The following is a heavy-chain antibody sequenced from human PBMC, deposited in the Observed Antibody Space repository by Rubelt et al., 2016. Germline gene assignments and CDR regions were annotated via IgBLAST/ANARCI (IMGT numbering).Heavy chain of an antibody. CDR1: GFSLSTSGVG. V-gene: IGHV2-5*02. CDR2: IYWDDDK. D-gene: IGHD3-3*01. Sequence: QITLKESGPTLVKPTQTLTLTCTFSGFSLSTSGVGVGWIRQPPGKALEWLALIYWDDDKRYSPSLKSRLTITKDTSKNPVVLTMTNMDPVDTATYYCAPTICGVVYHRHAAFDIWGQGTMVTVSS. CDR3: APTICGVVYHRHAAFDI. J-gene: IGHJ3*02.